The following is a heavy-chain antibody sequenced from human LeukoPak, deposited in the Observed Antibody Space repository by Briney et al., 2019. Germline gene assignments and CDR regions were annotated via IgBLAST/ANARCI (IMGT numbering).Heavy chain of an antibody. V-gene: IGHV3-53*01. CDR1: GFTVSSNY. CDR3: ARDSDGDYFDY. CDR2: IYSGGST. D-gene: IGHD4-17*01. J-gene: IGHJ4*02. Sequence: GGSLRLSCVASGFTVSSNYMSWVRQAPGKGREWVSVIYSGGSTYYADSVKGRFTISRDNSKNTLYLQMNSLRAEDTAVYYCARDSDGDYFDYWGQGTLVTVSS.